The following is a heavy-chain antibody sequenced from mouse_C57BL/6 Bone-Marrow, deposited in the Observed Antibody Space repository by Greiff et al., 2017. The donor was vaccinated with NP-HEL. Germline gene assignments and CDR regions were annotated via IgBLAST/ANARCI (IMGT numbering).Heavy chain of an antibody. D-gene: IGHD6-5*01. V-gene: IGHV1-50*01. CDR2: IDPSDSYT. CDR1: GYTFTSYW. Sequence: VQLQQSGAELVKPGASVKLSCKASGYTFTSYWMQWVKQRPGQGLEWIGEIDPSDSYTNYNQKFKGKATLTVDTSSSTAYMQLSSLTSEDSAVYYCAPIYYYGMDYWGQGTSVTVSS. J-gene: IGHJ4*01. CDR3: APIYYYGMDY.